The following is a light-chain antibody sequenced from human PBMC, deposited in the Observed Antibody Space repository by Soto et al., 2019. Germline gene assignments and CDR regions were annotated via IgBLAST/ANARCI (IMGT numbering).Light chain of an antibody. V-gene: IGLV2-11*01. CDR3: CSYAGDFYV. Sequence: QSALTQPRSVSGSPGQPVAISCTGTTSDVGGYDYVSWHQQHPGKAPELIIFDVSKRPSGVPDRFSGSKSGNTASLTITGLQAEDEADYFCCSYAGDFYVFGSGTKLTVL. J-gene: IGLJ1*01. CDR1: TSDVGGYDY. CDR2: DVS.